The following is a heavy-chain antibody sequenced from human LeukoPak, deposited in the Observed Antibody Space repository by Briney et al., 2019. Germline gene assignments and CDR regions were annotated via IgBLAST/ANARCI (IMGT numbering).Heavy chain of an antibody. CDR2: ISSSGTTI. CDR1: GFTFSSYS. D-gene: IGHD5-24*01. J-gene: IGHJ4*02. Sequence: QPGGSLRLSCAGSGFTFSSYSIYWVRQAPGKGLEWVSYISSSGTTIYYADSVKGRFTISRDNAKNSLYLQMNSLRPEDTAVYYCARFGYNDFDFWGQGTLVTVS. CDR3: ARFGYNDFDF. V-gene: IGHV3-48*04.